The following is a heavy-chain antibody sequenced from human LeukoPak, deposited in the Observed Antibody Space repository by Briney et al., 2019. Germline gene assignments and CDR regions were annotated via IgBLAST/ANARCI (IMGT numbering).Heavy chain of an antibody. J-gene: IGHJ6*03. CDR3: AGRYRSSWWGYYYYYMDV. CDR2: IYYSGST. Sequence: PSETLSLTCTVSGGSISSHYWSWIRQPPGKGLEWIGYIYYSGSTNYNPSLKSRVTISVDTSKNQFSLKLSSVTAADTAVYYCAGRYRSSWWGYYYYYMDVWGKGTTVTVSS. D-gene: IGHD6-13*01. CDR1: GGSISSHY. V-gene: IGHV4-59*11.